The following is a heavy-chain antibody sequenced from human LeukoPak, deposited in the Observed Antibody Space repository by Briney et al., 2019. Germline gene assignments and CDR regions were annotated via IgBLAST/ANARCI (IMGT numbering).Heavy chain of an antibody. J-gene: IGHJ3*01. CDR3: AREQEDCTGTTCYRAFDV. D-gene: IGHD2-2*01. V-gene: IGHV3-74*01. CDR1: GFTFGNYW. CDR2: VHSDGSIT. Sequence: GGSLRLSCAASGFTFGNYWINCVRQAPGTGLVWVSRVHSDGSITNYADSVKGRFSISRDSAKNTLYLQMSSLRSEDTAVYYCAREQEDCTGTTCYRAFDVWGQGTMVTVS.